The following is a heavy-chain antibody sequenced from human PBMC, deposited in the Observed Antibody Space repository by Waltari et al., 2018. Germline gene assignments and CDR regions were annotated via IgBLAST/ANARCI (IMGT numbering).Heavy chain of an antibody. D-gene: IGHD3-22*01. CDR2: IQPNSGAS. CDR1: GYTFTAYA. V-gene: IGHV1-2*02. Sequence: QVHLVQSGAEVTKPGASVKVSCKASGYTFTAYALHWVRQAPGQALEWMGWIQPNSGASNYAKKFQGRVTMTRDTSVSTVDMELSSLTSDDTAVYYCARGYYDSSGFYPFDYWGQGTLASVSS. CDR3: ARGYYDSSGFYPFDY. J-gene: IGHJ4*02.